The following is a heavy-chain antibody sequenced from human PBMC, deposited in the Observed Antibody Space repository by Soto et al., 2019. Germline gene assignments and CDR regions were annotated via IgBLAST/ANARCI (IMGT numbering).Heavy chain of an antibody. J-gene: IGHJ4*02. CDR3: ATMGTPATGLYYFDN. Sequence: QVQLQESGPGLVKPSQTLSLTCTVSGVSISSGSYYWSWIRQPPGKGLEWIGFMSYSGITSYNASLKSRITMSVDTSKSHFSLSLSFVTAADAAVYYCATMGTPATGLYYFDNWGQGTLVTVSS. D-gene: IGHD1-7*01. V-gene: IGHV4-30-4*01. CDR1: GVSISSGSYY. CDR2: MSYSGIT.